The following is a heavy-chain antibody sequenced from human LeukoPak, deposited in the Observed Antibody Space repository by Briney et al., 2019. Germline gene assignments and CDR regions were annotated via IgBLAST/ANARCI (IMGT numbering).Heavy chain of an antibody. CDR2: ISGRGGST. Sequence: GGSLRLSCAASGFTFSSYAMSWVRQAPGKGLEWVSAISGRGGSTYYADSVKGRFTISRDNSKNTLYLQMNSLRAEDTAVYYCARGPSGYHNTGGQGTLVTVSS. V-gene: IGHV3-23*01. J-gene: IGHJ4*02. D-gene: IGHD5-12*01. CDR1: GFTFSSYA. CDR3: ARGPSGYHNT.